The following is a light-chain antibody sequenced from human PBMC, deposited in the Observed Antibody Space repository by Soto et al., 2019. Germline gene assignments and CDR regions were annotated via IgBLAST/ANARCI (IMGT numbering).Light chain of an antibody. V-gene: IGKV3-15*01. CDR1: QSVNNY. CDR3: QQCNDWPLFT. CDR2: GAS. Sequence: ETVMTQSPATLSVSPGERVTLSCRASQSVNNYLAWYQQKPGQAPRLLVYGASTRATGVPARFSGSGSGTDFTLTISSLQSEDFALYFCQQCNDWPLFTFGKGHDWRLN. J-gene: IGKJ5*01.